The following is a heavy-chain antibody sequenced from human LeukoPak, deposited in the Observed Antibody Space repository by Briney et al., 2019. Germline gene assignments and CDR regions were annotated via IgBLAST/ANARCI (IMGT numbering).Heavy chain of an antibody. CDR2: INSDGSST. CDR1: GFTFSSYW. J-gene: IGHJ2*01. V-gene: IGHV3-74*01. Sequence: GGSLRLSCAASGFTFSSYWMHWVRQAPGKGLVWVSRINSDGSSTSYADSVKGRFTISRDNAKNTLYLQMNSLRAEDTAVYYCARDRGTAMVPHWYFDLWGRGTLVTVSS. CDR3: ARDRGTAMVPHWYFDL. D-gene: IGHD5-18*01.